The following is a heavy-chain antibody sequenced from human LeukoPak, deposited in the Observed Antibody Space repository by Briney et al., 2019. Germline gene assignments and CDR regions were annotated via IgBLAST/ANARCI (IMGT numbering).Heavy chain of an antibody. Sequence: GGSLRLSCAASGFTFSSYWMSWVRQAPGKGLEWVANIKQDGSEKYYVDSVKGRFTISRDNAKNSLYLQMNSLRAEDTAVYYCARETTTVTSYYYYYMDVWGKGTTVTVSS. D-gene: IGHD4-17*01. J-gene: IGHJ6*03. CDR3: ARETTTVTSYYYYYMDV. CDR1: GFTFSSYW. CDR2: IKQDGSEK. V-gene: IGHV3-7*01.